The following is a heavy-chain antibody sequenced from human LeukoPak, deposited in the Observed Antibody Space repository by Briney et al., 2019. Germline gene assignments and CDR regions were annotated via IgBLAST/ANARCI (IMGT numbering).Heavy chain of an antibody. Sequence: GGSLRLSCAASGFTFSSYAMSLVRQAPGKGLEWVSAISGSGGSTYYADSVKGRFTISRDNSKNTLYLQMNSLRAEDTAVYYCALGGIAARPEDYWGQGTLVTVSS. D-gene: IGHD6-6*01. V-gene: IGHV3-23*01. J-gene: IGHJ4*02. CDR2: ISGSGGST. CDR1: GFTFSSYA. CDR3: ALGGIAARPEDY.